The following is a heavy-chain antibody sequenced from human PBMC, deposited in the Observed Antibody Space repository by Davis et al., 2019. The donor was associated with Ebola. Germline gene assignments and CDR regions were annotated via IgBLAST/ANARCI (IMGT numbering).Heavy chain of an antibody. D-gene: IGHD6-6*01. CDR2: IRSKANSYAT. CDR3: TSLEYSNSPWNDYYMDV. CDR1: GFTFSGSA. V-gene: IGHV3-73*01. J-gene: IGHJ6*03. Sequence: PGGSLRLSCAASGFTFSGSAMHWVRQASGKGLEWVGRIRSKANSYATAYAVSVKGRFTISRDDSRNAAYLQMNSLKTEDTAVYYCTSLEYSNSPWNDYYMDVWGKGTTVTVSS.